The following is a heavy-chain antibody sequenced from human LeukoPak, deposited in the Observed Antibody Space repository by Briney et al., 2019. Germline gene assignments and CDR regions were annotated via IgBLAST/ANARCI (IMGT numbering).Heavy chain of an antibody. V-gene: IGHV4-4*02. D-gene: IGHD3-22*01. CDR3: ASTSHYYDSSGYYY. Sequence: SETLSLTCDVSGGSITQTNYWTWVRQPPGKGLEWIGEVNLQGGTNYNPSLLRRVAISVDTSANHVSLQMTSVTAADTAVYYCASTSHYYDSSGYYYWGQGTLVTVSS. CDR2: VNLQGGT. CDR1: GGSITQTNY. J-gene: IGHJ4*02.